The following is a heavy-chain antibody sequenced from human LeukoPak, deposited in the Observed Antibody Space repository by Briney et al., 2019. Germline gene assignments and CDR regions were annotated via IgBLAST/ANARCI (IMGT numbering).Heavy chain of an antibody. CDR3: ARDWGSGNSYYFDY. Sequence: GGSLRLSCAASGFTFSSYGMHWVRQAPGKGLEWVAVIWYDGGNKYYEDSVKGRFTISRDNSKNTLYLQMNSLRAEDTAVYYCARDWGSGNSYYFDYWGQGTLVTVSS. D-gene: IGHD3-10*01. CDR1: GFTFSSYG. V-gene: IGHV3-33*01. J-gene: IGHJ4*02. CDR2: IWYDGGNK.